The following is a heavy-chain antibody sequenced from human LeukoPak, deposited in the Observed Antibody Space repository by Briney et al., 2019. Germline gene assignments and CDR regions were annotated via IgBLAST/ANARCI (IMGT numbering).Heavy chain of an antibody. CDR3: ARDKCGTSCRSFDY. CDR1: GFTFSSYA. Sequence: PGRSLRLSCAASGFTFSSYAMHWVRQAPGKGLEWVAVISYDGSNKYYADSVKGRFTISRDNSKNTLYLQMNSLRAEDTAVYYCARDKCGTSCRSFDYWGQGTLVTVSS. V-gene: IGHV3-30-3*01. CDR2: ISYDGSNK. D-gene: IGHD2-2*01. J-gene: IGHJ4*02.